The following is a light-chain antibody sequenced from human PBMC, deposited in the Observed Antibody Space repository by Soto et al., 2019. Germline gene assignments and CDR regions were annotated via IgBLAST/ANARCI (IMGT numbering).Light chain of an antibody. CDR3: QQSYNTPRT. Sequence: DIQMTQSPSSLSASVGDRVTITCRASQTITNYLNWYQQQSGKTPKLLIYATDTLQSGVPSRFSGSGSGTDYTLTISSLQPEYFATYYCQQSYNTPRTFGQGTKVDIK. CDR2: ATD. CDR1: QTITNY. V-gene: IGKV1-39*01. J-gene: IGKJ1*01.